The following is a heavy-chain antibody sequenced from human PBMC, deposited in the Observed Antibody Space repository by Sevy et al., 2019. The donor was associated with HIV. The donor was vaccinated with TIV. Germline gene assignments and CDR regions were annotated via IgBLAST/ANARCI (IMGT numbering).Heavy chain of an antibody. D-gene: IGHD2-15*01. CDR3: AKDSDCGGGCYETYYYYGMDV. CDR2: IRYDGSKK. CDR1: GFTFSSYG. Sequence: GGSLRLSCAASGFTFSSYGMHWVRQAPGKGLEWVAFIRYDGSKKYYADSVKGRFTISRDNSKNSLYLQMNSLRAEDTAVYYCAKDSDCGGGCYETYYYYGMDVWGQGTTVTVSS. J-gene: IGHJ6*02. V-gene: IGHV3-30*02.